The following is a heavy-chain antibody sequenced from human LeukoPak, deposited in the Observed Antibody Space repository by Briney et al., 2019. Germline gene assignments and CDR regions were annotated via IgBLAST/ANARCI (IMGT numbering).Heavy chain of an antibody. CDR1: GFTFSSYE. CDR2: ISSSGSTI. D-gene: IGHD3-3*01. V-gene: IGHV3-48*03. Sequence: GGSLRLSCAASGFTFSSYEMNWVRQAPGKGLEWVSYISSSGSTIYYADSVEGRFTISRDNAKNSLYLQMNSLRADDTAVYYCARSARLMKGVVEVTALDDWGQGTLVTVSS. CDR3: ARSARLMKGVVEVTALDD. J-gene: IGHJ4*02.